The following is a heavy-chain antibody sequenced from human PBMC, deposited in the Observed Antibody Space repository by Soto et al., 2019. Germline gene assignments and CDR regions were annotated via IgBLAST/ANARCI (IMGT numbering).Heavy chain of an antibody. V-gene: IGHV3-30-3*01. CDR1: GFTFSSYA. J-gene: IGHJ4*02. Sequence: QVQLVESGGGVVQPGRSLRLSCAASGFTFSSYAMHWVRQAPGKGLEWVAVISYDGSNKYYADSVKGRFTISRDNSKNTLYLRMNSLRAEDTAVYYCARDLGDYYDSSGYYSAGYWGQGTLVTVSS. CDR2: ISYDGSNK. D-gene: IGHD3-22*01. CDR3: ARDLGDYYDSSGYYSAGY.